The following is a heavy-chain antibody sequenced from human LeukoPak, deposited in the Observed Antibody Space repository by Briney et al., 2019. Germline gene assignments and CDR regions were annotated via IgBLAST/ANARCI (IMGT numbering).Heavy chain of an antibody. Sequence: GESLKISCNGSGYSFTSYWIGWVRQMPGKGLEWMGIIYPGDSDTRYSPSFQGQVTISADKSISTAYLQWSSLKASDTAMYYCARQGGLYYYDSSGSKYYFDYWGQGTLVTVSS. J-gene: IGHJ4*02. CDR3: ARQGGLYYYDSSGSKYYFDY. CDR1: GYSFTSYW. V-gene: IGHV5-51*01. D-gene: IGHD3-22*01. CDR2: IYPGDSDT.